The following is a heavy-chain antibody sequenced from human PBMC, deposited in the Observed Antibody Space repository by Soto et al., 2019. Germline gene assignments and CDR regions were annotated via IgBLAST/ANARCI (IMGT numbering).Heavy chain of an antibody. CDR1: GYTFTSYA. Sequence: ASVKVSCKASGYTFTSYAMHWVRQAPGQRLEWMGWINAGNGNTKYSQKFQGRVTITRDTSASTAYMELSSLRSEDTAVYYCARAPNRYGGNSAFDYWGQGTLVTVSS. CDR3: ARAPNRYGGNSAFDY. V-gene: IGHV1-3*01. CDR2: INAGNGNT. D-gene: IGHD4-17*01. J-gene: IGHJ4*02.